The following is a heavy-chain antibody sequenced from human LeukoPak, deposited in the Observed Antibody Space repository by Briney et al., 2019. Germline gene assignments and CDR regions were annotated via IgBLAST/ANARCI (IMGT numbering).Heavy chain of an antibody. V-gene: IGHV3-13*01. CDR3: VRDHYGMDV. CDR1: GFTVSRYD. J-gene: IGHJ6*02. D-gene: IGHD3-10*01. Sequence: GGSLRLSCAASGFTVSRYDMHWVRQATGKGLEWVSSFGIVGDTYYPGSVKGRFTMSRENASNTVHLQMSSLRDGDTAVYYCVRDHYGMDVWGQGTTVTVSS. CDR2: FGIVGDT.